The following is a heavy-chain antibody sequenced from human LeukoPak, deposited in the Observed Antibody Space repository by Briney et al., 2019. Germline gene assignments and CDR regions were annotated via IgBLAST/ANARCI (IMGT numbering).Heavy chain of an antibody. V-gene: IGHV3-53*01. D-gene: IGHD2-2*01. Sequence: GGSLRLSCAASGFTVSSKYMSWVRQAPGKGLEWVSVIYSDSSTYYSDSVKGRFTISRDNSKNTLYLQMNSLRAEDTAVYYCAREGCRRSTSCYRGAFGIWGQGTMVTVSS. J-gene: IGHJ3*02. CDR2: IYSDSST. CDR3: AREGCRRSTSCYRGAFGI. CDR1: GFTVSSKY.